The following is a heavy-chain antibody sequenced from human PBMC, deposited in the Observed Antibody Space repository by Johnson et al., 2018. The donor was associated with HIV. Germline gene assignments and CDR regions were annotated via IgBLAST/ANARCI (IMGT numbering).Heavy chain of an antibody. V-gene: IGHV3-30*04. CDR1: GFTFSNYA. J-gene: IGHJ3*02. D-gene: IGHD3-16*02. Sequence: QMQLVESGGGVVQPGRSLRLSCAASGFTFSNYAMHWVRQAPGNGLEWVAVISYDGSNKYYADSVKGRFTISRDNSKNTLYLQMNSLRAEDTALYYCARGVIGEGATGGAFDMWGQGTMVTVSS. CDR3: ARGVIGEGATGGAFDM. CDR2: ISYDGSNK.